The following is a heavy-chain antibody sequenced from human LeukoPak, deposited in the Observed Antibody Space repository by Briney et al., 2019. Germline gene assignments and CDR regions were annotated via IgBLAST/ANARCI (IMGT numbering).Heavy chain of an antibody. J-gene: IGHJ6*04. CDR3: ARVHNWNILDV. D-gene: IGHD1-20*01. Sequence: GESLRLSCAASGFTFDDYGMSWVRQAPGKGLEWVSGINWNGGSTGYADSVKGRFTISRDNAKNSLYLQMNSLRAEDTALYYCARVHNWNILDVWGKGTTVTVSS. V-gene: IGHV3-20*04. CDR2: INWNGGST. CDR1: GFTFDDYG.